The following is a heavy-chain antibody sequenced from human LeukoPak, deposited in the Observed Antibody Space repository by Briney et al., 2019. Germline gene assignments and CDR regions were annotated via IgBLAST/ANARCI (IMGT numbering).Heavy chain of an antibody. J-gene: IGHJ3*02. D-gene: IGHD3-22*01. CDR1: GFTFSSYA. CDR2: ISGSGGST. V-gene: IGHV3-23*01. CDR3: AKDQGSAETYYYDSSGQLGAFDI. Sequence: GGSLRLSCAASGFTFSSYAMSWVRQAPGKGLEWVSAISGSGGSTYYADSVKGRFTISRDNSKNTLYLQMNSLRAEDTAVYYCAKDQGSAETYYYDSSGQLGAFDIWGQGTMVTVSS.